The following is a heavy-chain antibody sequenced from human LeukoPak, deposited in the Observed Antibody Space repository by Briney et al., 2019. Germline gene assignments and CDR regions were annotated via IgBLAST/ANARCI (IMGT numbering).Heavy chain of an antibody. Sequence: PGGSLRLSCAASGFTFSSYSMNWVRQAPGKGLEWVSSISSSSSYIYYADSVKGRFTISRDNSKNTLYLQMNSLRAEDTAVYYCARDGGGYFDYWGQGTLVTVSS. CDR3: ARDGGGYFDY. J-gene: IGHJ4*02. CDR2: ISSSSSYI. V-gene: IGHV3-21*01. D-gene: IGHD3-16*01. CDR1: GFTFSSYS.